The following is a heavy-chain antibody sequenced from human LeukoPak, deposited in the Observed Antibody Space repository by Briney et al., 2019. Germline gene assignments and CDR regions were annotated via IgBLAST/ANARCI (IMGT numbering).Heavy chain of an antibody. J-gene: IGHJ4*02. Sequence: SVKVSCKATGYSFTSYDINWVRQATGQGLEWMGWMNPNSGNTGYAQKFQGRVTMTRNTSISTAYMELSSLRSEDTAVYYCARGSAVAGTSEFDYWGQGTLVTVSS. CDR1: GYSFTSYD. CDR2: MNPNSGNT. V-gene: IGHV1-8*01. CDR3: ARGSAVAGTSEFDY. D-gene: IGHD6-19*01.